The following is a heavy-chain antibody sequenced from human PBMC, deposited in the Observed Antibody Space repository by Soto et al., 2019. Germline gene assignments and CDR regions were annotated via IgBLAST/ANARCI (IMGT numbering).Heavy chain of an antibody. V-gene: IGHV4-59*01. D-gene: IGHD2-2*01. Sequence: SETLSLTCTVSGGSISSYYWSWIRQPPGKGLEWIGYIYYTGSTNYNPSLKSRVTISVDTSKNQFSLKLSSVTAADTAVYYWARDSSYCSSTSCSINWFDPWGQGTLVTVSS. CDR1: GGSISSYY. CDR2: IYYTGST. CDR3: ARDSSYCSSTSCSINWFDP. J-gene: IGHJ5*02.